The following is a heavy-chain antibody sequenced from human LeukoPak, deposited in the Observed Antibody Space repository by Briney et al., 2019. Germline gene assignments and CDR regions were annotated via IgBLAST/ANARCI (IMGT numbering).Heavy chain of an antibody. CDR1: GGSISSGGHY. CDR2: IFYSGNT. CDR3: ARHIDY. V-gene: IGHV4-31*03. J-gene: IGHJ4*02. Sequence: SETLSLTCTVSGGSISSGGHYWSWIRQHPGKGLKWIGHIFYSGNTYYNPSLKSRVTISLDTSQNQFSLQLNSVTAADTALYYCARHIDYWGQGTLVTVSS.